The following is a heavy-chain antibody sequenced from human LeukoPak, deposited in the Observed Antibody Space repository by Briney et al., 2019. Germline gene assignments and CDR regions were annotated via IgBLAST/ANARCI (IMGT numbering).Heavy chain of an antibody. J-gene: IGHJ4*02. V-gene: IGHV3-23*01. CDR3: AKVSGMVVAARAFDY. D-gene: IGHD2-15*01. CDR2: ISGSGDYT. Sequence: GGSLRLSCAASGFTFSSHGMSWVRQAPGKGLEWVSTISGSGDYTYYADSVKGRFTISRDNSKNTLYLQMNSLRAEDTAVYYCAKVSGMVVAARAFDYWGQGTLVTVSS. CDR1: GFTFSSHG.